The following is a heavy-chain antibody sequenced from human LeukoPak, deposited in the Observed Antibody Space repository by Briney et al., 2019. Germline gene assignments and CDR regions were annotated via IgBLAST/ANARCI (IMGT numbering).Heavy chain of an antibody. CDR3: ARDRPTQVRNDY. CDR2: IWYDGSNK. V-gene: IGHV3-33*01. J-gene: IGHJ4*02. Sequence: GGSLRLSCAASGFTFSSYGMHWVRQAPGKGLEWVAVIWYDGSNKYYADSVKGRFTISRDNSKNTLYLQMNSLRAEDTAVYYCARDRPTQVRNDYWGQGTLVTVSS. CDR1: GFTFSSYG.